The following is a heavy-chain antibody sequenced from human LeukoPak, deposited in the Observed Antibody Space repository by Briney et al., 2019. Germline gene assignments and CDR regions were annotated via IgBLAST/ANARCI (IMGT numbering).Heavy chain of an antibody. CDR2: IKQDGSEK. V-gene: IGHV3-7*01. Sequence: GGSLRLSCAASGFTFSSYWMNWVRQAPGKGLEWVANIKQDGSEKYYVDPVKGRFTISRDNAKNSLYLQMNSLRAEDTAVYYCARYNWNYYFDYWGQETLVTVSS. CDR3: ARYNWNYYFDY. D-gene: IGHD1-7*01. J-gene: IGHJ4*02. CDR1: GFTFSSYW.